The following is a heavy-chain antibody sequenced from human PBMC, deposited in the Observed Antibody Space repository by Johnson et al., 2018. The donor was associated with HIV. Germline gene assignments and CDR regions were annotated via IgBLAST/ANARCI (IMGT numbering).Heavy chain of an antibody. Sequence: VQLVESGGGVVQPGGSLRLSCAASGFTVSSNYMSWVRQAPGKGLEWVSVIYSGGSTYYADSVKGRFTISRDNSKNTLYLQMNSLRAEDTAMYYCARERYGSQAIDAFDIWGQGTMVTVSS. CDR2: IYSGGST. CDR1: GFTVSSNY. D-gene: IGHD2-15*01. V-gene: IGHV3-66*01. J-gene: IGHJ3*02. CDR3: ARERYGSQAIDAFDI.